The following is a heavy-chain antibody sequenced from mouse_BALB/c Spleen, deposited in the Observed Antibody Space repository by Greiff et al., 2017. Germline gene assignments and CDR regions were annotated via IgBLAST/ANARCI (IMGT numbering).Heavy chain of an antibody. D-gene: IGHD2-3*01. V-gene: IGHV5-9-3*01. CDR3: ARHNDGYYVAAMDY. J-gene: IGHJ4*01. CDR2: ISSGGSYT. Sequence: EVKLMESGGGLVKPGGSLKLSCAASGFTFSSYAMSWVRQTPEKRLEWVATISSGGSYTYYPDSVKGRFTISRDNAKNTLYLQMSSLRSEDTAMYYCARHNDGYYVAAMDYWGQGTSVTVSS. CDR1: GFTFSSYA.